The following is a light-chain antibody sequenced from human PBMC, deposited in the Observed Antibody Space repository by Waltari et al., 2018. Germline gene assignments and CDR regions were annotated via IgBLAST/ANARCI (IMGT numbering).Light chain of an antibody. Sequence: QTVLTQPPSTSGAPGQQVTISCSGTQSNLGDNVVTLYQHVPGAVPRLLIYRNDQRPSGVPDRFSGSKSGTSASLAISGLRSEDEADYFCASWDDSPTGRWVFGGGTKVTVL. CDR2: RND. CDR3: ASWDDSPTGRWV. V-gene: IGLV1-44*01. CDR1: QSNLGDNV. J-gene: IGLJ3*02.